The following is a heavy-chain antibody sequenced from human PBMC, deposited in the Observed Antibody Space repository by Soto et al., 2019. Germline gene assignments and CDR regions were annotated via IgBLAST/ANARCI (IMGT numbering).Heavy chain of an antibody. J-gene: IGHJ4*02. D-gene: IGHD6-19*01. CDR3: ARGYRNSSGWSFDY. CDR2: INSDGSST. V-gene: IGHV3-74*01. CDR1: GFTFSSYW. Sequence: GGSLRLSCAASGFTFSSYWMHWVRQAPGKGLVWVSRINSDGSSTSYADSVKGRFTISRDTAKNTLYLQMNSLRAEDTAVYYCARGYRNSSGWSFDYWGQGTLVTVSS.